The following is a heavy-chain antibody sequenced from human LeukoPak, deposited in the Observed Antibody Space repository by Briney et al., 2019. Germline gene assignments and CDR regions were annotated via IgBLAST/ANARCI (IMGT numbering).Heavy chain of an antibody. Sequence: PGGSLRLSCAASGYTFSSYDMHWVRQAPGKGLEWVAVISYDGSNKHYADSVKGRFTISRDNSKNTLYLQMNSRRAEDTAVYYCARDRWYGSGRPFDGWGQGTLVTVSS. D-gene: IGHD3-10*01. V-gene: IGHV3-30-3*01. CDR1: GYTFSSYD. CDR2: ISYDGSNK. J-gene: IGHJ5*02. CDR3: ARDRWYGSGRPFDG.